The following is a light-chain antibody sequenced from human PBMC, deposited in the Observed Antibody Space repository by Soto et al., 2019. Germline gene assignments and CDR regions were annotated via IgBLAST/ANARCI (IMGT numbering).Light chain of an antibody. CDR2: EVR. J-gene: IGLJ3*02. V-gene: IGLV2-14*01. CDR1: SNDVGGFNY. CDR3: SSYTSISTVV. Sequence: QSALTQPASVSESPGQSITISCTGTSNDVGGFNYVSWYQQYPGKAPKLMIYEVRNRPSGVPNRFSGSKSGNTASLTISGLQAEDEADYYCSSYTSISTVVFGGGTKLTVL.